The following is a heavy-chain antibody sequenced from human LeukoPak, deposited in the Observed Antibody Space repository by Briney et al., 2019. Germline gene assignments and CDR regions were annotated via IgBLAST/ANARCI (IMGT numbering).Heavy chain of an antibody. CDR2: IYYSGST. V-gene: IGHV4-59*01. CDR1: GGSISSYY. CDR3: ARVGVGAPFDY. J-gene: IGHJ4*02. Sequence: PSETLSLTCAVSGGSISSYYWSWIRQPPGKGLEWIGYIYYSGSTNYNPSLKSRVTISVDTSKNQFSLKLSSVTAADTAVYYCARVGVGAPFDYWGQGTLVTVSS. D-gene: IGHD1-26*01.